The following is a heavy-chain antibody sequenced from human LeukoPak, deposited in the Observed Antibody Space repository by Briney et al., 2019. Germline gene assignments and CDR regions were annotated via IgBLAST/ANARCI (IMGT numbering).Heavy chain of an antibody. CDR1: GFTFSSYS. V-gene: IGHV3-21*01. Sequence: GGSLRLSCAASGFTFSSYSMNWVRQAPGKGLEWVSSISSSSSYIYYADSVKGRFTISRDNAKNSLYLQMNSLRAEDTAVYYCARDVDVEVVAATLYYYYYMDVWGKGTTVTVSS. CDR3: ARDVDVEVVAATLYYYYYMDV. CDR2: ISSSSSYI. J-gene: IGHJ6*03. D-gene: IGHD2-15*01.